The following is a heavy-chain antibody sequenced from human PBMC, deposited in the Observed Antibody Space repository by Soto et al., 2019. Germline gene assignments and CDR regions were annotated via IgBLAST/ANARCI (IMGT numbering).Heavy chain of an antibody. Sequence: GGSLRLSCAASGFSFSLAWMNWVRQAPGKGLEWVGRIKTESDGGTAVYAAPVEGRFTISRDDSRSTLYLQMNSLKSEDTAIYYCTTNTWLGYCGGDSCYGVDHWGQGTLVTVSS. V-gene: IGHV3-15*07. CDR1: GFSFSLAW. CDR2: IKTESDGGTA. CDR3: TTNTWLGYCGGDSCYGVDH. D-gene: IGHD2-15*01. J-gene: IGHJ4*02.